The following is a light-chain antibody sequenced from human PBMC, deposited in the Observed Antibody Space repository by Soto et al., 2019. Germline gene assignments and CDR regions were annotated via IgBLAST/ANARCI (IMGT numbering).Light chain of an antibody. CDR2: ENN. J-gene: IGLJ3*02. Sequence: QSVLTQPPSVSAAPGQKVTISCSGSNSNIEIHYVSWYQQLPGTAPKLLIYENNKRPSGIPDRFSGSKSGASATLGITGPQTGDEADYYCGTWDSSLTAWVFGGGTKLTVL. CDR3: GTWDSSLTAWV. V-gene: IGLV1-51*02. CDR1: NSNIEIHY.